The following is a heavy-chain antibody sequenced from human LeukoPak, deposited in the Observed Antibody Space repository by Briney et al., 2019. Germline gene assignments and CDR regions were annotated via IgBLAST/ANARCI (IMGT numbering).Heavy chain of an antibody. Sequence: GGSLRLSCAASGFTFSSYSMNWVRQAPGKGLEWVSYISSSSSTIYYADSVKGRFTISRDNAKNSLYLQMNSLRAEDTAVYYCARGGPTVVTPDAFDIWGQGTMVTVSS. CDR3: ARGGPTVVTPDAFDI. CDR1: GFTFSSYS. J-gene: IGHJ3*02. V-gene: IGHV3-48*01. CDR2: ISSSSSTI. D-gene: IGHD4-23*01.